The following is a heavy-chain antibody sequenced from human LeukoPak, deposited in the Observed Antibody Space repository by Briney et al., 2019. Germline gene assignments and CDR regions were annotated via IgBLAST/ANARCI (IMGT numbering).Heavy chain of an antibody. CDR1: GFTFSQYW. D-gene: IGHD5-24*01. CDR3: ARDSYGYNSLDD. V-gene: IGHV3-7*01. J-gene: IGHJ4*02. CDR2: ANAEANYA. Sequence: GVSLRLSCAASGFTFSQYWMIGLRQAPGKGPEWLGHANAEANYAGHAEAVRGRFTITRDNARDSLYLQMNSLSVDDTAVYYCARDSYGYNSLDDWGQGTLVTISS.